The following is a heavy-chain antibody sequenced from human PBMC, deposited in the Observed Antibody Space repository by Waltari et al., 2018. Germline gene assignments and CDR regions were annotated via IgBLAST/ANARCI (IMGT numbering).Heavy chain of an antibody. V-gene: IGHV4-34*01. CDR1: GGPFSGYY. CDR2: INHSGST. J-gene: IGHJ4*02. CDR3: ARHRGYSSSSYFDY. D-gene: IGHD6-6*01. Sequence: QVQLQQWGAGLLKPSGTLSPTCPDYGGPFSGYYGSWIGQPPGKGLEWIGEINHSGSTNYNPSLKSRVTISVDTSKNQFSLKLSSVTAADTAVYYCARHRGYSSSSYFDYWGQGTLVTVSS.